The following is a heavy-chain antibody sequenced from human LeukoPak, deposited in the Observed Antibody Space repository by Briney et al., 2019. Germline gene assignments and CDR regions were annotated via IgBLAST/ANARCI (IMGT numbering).Heavy chain of an antibody. CDR3: ARSGDEDTAMSIDY. CDR2: IIPILGIA. Sequence: SVKVSCKASGGTFSSYATSWVRQAPGQGLEWMGRIIPILGIANYAQKFQGRVTITADKSTSTAYMELSSLRSEDTAVYYCARSGDEDTAMSIDYWGQGTLVTVSS. J-gene: IGHJ4*02. V-gene: IGHV1-69*04. CDR1: GGTFSSYA. D-gene: IGHD5-18*01.